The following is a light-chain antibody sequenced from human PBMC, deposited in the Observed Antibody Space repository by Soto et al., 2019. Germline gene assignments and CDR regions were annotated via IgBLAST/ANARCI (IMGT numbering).Light chain of an antibody. CDR1: QGIRDD. Sequence: AIQMTQSPSSLSASVGDRVTITCRASQGIRDDLAWLQQKPGKAPKVLIYATANLQSGVPSRFSGSGSGTDFTLTISSLQPEDFATYYCLQDYDFPPTFGQGTKVEI. CDR2: ATA. V-gene: IGKV1-6*01. J-gene: IGKJ1*01. CDR3: LQDYDFPPT.